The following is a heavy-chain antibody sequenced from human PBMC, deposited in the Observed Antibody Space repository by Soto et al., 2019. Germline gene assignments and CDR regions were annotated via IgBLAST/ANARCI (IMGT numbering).Heavy chain of an antibody. Sequence: EVQLLESGGGLVQPGGSLRLSCAASGFTFSSYAMRWVRQAPGKGLEWVAAISGIGGSTYYADSVKGRFTISRDNSKNTLYLQMHSLRAEDTAVYYCAKDLIVATMDYYYYYGMDVWGQGTTVTVSS. J-gene: IGHJ6*02. CDR1: GFTFSSYA. CDR3: AKDLIVATMDYYYYYGMDV. CDR2: ISGIGGST. D-gene: IGHD5-12*01. V-gene: IGHV3-23*01.